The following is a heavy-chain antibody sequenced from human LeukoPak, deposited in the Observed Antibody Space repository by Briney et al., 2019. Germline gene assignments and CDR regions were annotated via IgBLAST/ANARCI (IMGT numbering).Heavy chain of an antibody. Sequence: ASVKVSCKASGGTFRSFAISWVRRAPGQGLEWMGWISPYNGNTRYAQKFQGRVAMTTDTSTTTAYMELRGLRFNDTAVYYCARAGPGSGWYFDYWGQGTLVTVSS. CDR3: ARAGPGSGWYFDY. CDR1: GGTFRSFA. V-gene: IGHV1-18*01. J-gene: IGHJ4*02. D-gene: IGHD6-19*01. CDR2: ISPYNGNT.